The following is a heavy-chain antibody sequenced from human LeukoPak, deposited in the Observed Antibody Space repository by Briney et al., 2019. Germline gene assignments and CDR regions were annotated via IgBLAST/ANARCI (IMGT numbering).Heavy chain of an antibody. CDR3: ATKGDDYGDLHFDY. CDR1: GGSISSYY. V-gene: IGHV4-59*01. J-gene: IGHJ4*02. Sequence: NTWETLSLTCTVSGGSISSYYWSWIRQPPGKGLEWIGHIYYSGSTNYNPSLKSRVTISVDTSQNQFSLKLSSVTAADTAVYYCATKGDDYGDLHFDYWGQGTLVTVSS. CDR2: IYYSGST. D-gene: IGHD4-17*01.